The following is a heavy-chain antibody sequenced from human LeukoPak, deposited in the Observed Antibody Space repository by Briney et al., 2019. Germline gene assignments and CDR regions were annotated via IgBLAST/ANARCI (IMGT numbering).Heavy chain of an antibody. D-gene: IGHD2-15*01. CDR3: ARGLGYCSGGSCYSGYYYGMDV. CDR1: GGSISSGGYY. J-gene: IGHJ6*04. Sequence: PSETLSLTCTVSGGSISSGGYYWSWIRQHPGKGLEWIGYIYYSGNTYYNPSLKSRVTISVDTSKNQFPLKLSSVTAADTAVYYCARGLGYCSGGSCYSGYYYGMDVWGKGTTVTVSS. V-gene: IGHV4-31*03. CDR2: IYYSGNT.